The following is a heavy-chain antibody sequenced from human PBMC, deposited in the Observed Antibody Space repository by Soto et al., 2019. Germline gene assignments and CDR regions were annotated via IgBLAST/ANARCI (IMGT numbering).Heavy chain of an antibody. CDR1: GFTFSSYA. V-gene: IGHV3-23*01. Sequence: EVQLLESGGGLVQPGGSLRLSCAASGFTFSSYAMSWVRQAPGKGLEWVSAISGSGGSTYYADSVKGRFTISRDNSKNTLYLKMNSLRAEDTAVYYCAKVGDCSGGSCYSKWNKFDPWGQGTLVTVSS. D-gene: IGHD2-15*01. CDR2: ISGSGGST. J-gene: IGHJ5*02. CDR3: AKVGDCSGGSCYSKWNKFDP.